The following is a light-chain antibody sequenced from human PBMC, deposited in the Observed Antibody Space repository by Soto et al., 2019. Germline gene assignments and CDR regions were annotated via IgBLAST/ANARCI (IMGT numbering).Light chain of an antibody. J-gene: IGKJ2*01. CDR2: KAS. Sequence: DIQMTQSPSTLSAALGDRVTITCRASQSVSSWLAWYQQKPGKAPKLLIYKASSLESGDPPRFSGSGSGTEFTLTISSLQPEDFATYYCQEYHSYSFGQGTKLELK. V-gene: IGKV1-5*03. CDR3: QEYHSYS. CDR1: QSVSSW.